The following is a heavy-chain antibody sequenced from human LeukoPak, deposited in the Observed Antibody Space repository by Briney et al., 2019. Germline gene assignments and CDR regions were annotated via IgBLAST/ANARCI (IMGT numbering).Heavy chain of an antibody. J-gene: IGHJ6*04. Sequence: GGSLRLSCTASGFTFSSYSMNWVRQAPGRGLEWVSSISSSSTYIYYADSVKGRFTISRDDAKSSLYLQMNSLRAEDTAVYYCARDWSGWDVWGKGTTVTVSS. V-gene: IGHV3-21*01. CDR3: ARDWSGWDV. D-gene: IGHD3-3*01. CDR2: ISSSSTYI. CDR1: GFTFSSYS.